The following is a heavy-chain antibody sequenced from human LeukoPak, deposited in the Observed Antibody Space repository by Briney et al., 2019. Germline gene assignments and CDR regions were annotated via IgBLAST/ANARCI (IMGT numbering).Heavy chain of an antibody. J-gene: IGHJ4*02. CDR1: GFTFSSYG. CDR2: IWYDGSNK. V-gene: IGHV3-33*01. Sequence: GGSLRLSCAASGFTFSSYGMHWVRQAPGKGLEWVAVIWYDGSNKYYADSVKGRFTISRDNSKNTLYLQMNSQRAEDTAVYYCASHYYDSSGYYSDYWGQETLVTVSS. D-gene: IGHD3-22*01. CDR3: ASHYYDSSGYYSDY.